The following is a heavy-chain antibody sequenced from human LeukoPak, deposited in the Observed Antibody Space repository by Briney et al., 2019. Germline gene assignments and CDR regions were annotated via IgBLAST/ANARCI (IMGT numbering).Heavy chain of an antibody. D-gene: IGHD5-12*01. J-gene: IGHJ4*02. CDR2: ISASGGST. Sequence: GGSLRLSCAASGFTFSSYGINWVRQAPGKGLEWVSLISASGGSTYYADSVKGRFTISRDNSKNTLSLQMNSLRAEDTAVYYCAEAPDIVATPTYFDYWGQGTLVTVSS. CDR1: GFTFSSYG. CDR3: AEAPDIVATPTYFDY. V-gene: IGHV3-23*01.